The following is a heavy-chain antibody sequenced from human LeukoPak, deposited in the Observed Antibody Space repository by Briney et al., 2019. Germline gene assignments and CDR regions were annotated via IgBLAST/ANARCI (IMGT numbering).Heavy chain of an antibody. D-gene: IGHD6-25*01. J-gene: IGHJ4*02. CDR1: GDSVSSSSAA. CDR3: ARGAMSAFDY. V-gene: IGHV6-1*01. Sequence: SQTLSLTCAISGDSVSSSSAAWNWIRQSPSRGLEWLGRTYFRSKWNNDYALSVKSRITINLDTAKNHLSLQLNSVTPEDTAVYYCARGAMSAFDYWGQGTLVTVSS. CDR2: TYFRSKWNN.